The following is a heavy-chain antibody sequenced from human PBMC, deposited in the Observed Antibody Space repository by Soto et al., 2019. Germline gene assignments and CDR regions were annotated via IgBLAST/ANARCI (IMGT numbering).Heavy chain of an antibody. J-gene: IGHJ3*02. CDR3: AGEGYCSGASCFLDI. Sequence: QVQLVQSGAEVKKPGSSVKVSCKASGGTFSSYAIGWVRQAPGQGLEWMGRIIPIFGTAKYAQKFQGRVTITADESTSTAYTELSSLRSEDTAVYYCAGEGYCSGASCFLDIWGQGTMVTVSS. V-gene: IGHV1-69*12. CDR2: IIPIFGTA. CDR1: GGTFSSYA. D-gene: IGHD2-15*01.